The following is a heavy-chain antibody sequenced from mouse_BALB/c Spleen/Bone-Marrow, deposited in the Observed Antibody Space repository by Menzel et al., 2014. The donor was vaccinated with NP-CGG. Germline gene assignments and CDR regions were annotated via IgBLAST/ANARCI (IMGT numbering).Heavy chain of an antibody. CDR3: TRWDGNYLYWYFDV. CDR2: IYPSDSYT. J-gene: IGHJ1*01. D-gene: IGHD2-1*01. V-gene: IGHV1-69*02. CDR1: GYTFTTYW. Sequence: QVHVKQSGAELVRPGASVKLSCKASGYTFTTYWIHWVKQRPGQGLEWIGNIYPSDSYTNYNQKFKDKATLTVDKSSSTAYMQLSSPTAEDSAVYYCTRWDGNYLYWYFDVWGAGTTDTVSS.